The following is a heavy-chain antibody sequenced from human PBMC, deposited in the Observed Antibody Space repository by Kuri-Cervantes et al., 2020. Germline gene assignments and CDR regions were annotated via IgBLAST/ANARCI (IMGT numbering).Heavy chain of an antibody. CDR3: ARGVRRPPLEYWFDP. D-gene: IGHD1-1*01. Sequence: ASVKVSCKPSGYTFTDYYMHWVRQAPGQGLEWMGWINPDSGATNYAQKFQGRVSMTRDTSISTAYMELSSLRSEDTAVYYCARGVRRPPLEYWFDPWGQGTLVTVSS. CDR2: INPDSGAT. V-gene: IGHV1-2*02. CDR1: GYTFTDYY. J-gene: IGHJ5*02.